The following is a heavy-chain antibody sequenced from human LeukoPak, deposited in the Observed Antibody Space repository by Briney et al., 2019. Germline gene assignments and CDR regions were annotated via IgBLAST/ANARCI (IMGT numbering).Heavy chain of an antibody. CDR2: IYYSGST. D-gene: IGHD6-13*01. V-gene: IGHV4-61*05. CDR1: GGSISSSSYY. Sequence: ASETLSLTCTVSGGSISSSSYYWGWIRQPPGKGLEWIGYIYYSGSTNYNPSLKSRVTISVDTSKNQFSLKLSSVTAADTAVYYCARAQQLGDAFDIWGQGTMVTVSS. CDR3: ARAQQLGDAFDI. J-gene: IGHJ3*02.